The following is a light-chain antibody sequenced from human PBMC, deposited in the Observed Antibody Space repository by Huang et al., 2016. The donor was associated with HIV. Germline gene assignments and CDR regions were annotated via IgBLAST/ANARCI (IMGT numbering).Light chain of an antibody. CDR1: QSVISSY. CDR2: GAS. CDR3: QHYGRSPPFT. Sequence: EIVLTQSPGTLSLSPGDTATLSCRASQSVISSYLAWYQQRPGQNPRLLMYGASSRATGIPDKFSGSGSGTEDTLTINSLEPEDSAIYFCQHYGRSPPFTFGPGTRLHIK. J-gene: IGKJ3*01. V-gene: IGKV3-20*01.